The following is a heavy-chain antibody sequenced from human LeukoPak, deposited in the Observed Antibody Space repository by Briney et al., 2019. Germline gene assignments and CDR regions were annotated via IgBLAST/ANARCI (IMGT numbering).Heavy chain of an antibody. CDR2: ISDDGSRQ. CDR3: VKDRTATYTLVY. D-gene: IGHD3-16*01. Sequence: GGSLRLSSADTGFTFSNYAIHWGRQAPGKGLEWVAFISDDGSRQHYADSVKGRFTISRDNSKNTLNLQMNSLRAEDTAVYYCVKDRTATYTLVYCGQGTLVTVSS. CDR1: GFTFSNYA. V-gene: IGHV3-30-3*01. J-gene: IGHJ4*02.